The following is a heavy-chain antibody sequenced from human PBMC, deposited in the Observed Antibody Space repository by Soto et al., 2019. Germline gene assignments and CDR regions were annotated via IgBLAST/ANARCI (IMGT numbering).Heavy chain of an antibody. CDR3: ARYTEYYYYGMDV. CDR1: GGTFSSYA. J-gene: IGHJ6*02. V-gene: IGHV1-69*13. Sequence: SVKVSCKPSGGTFSSYAISWVRQAPGQGLEWMGGIIPIFGTANYAQKFQGRVTITADESTSTAYMELSSLRSEDTAVYYCARYTEYYYYGMDVWGQGTTVTVSS. CDR2: IIPIFGTA.